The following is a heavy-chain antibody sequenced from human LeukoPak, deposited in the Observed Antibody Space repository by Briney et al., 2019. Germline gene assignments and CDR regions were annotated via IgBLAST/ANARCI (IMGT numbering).Heavy chain of an antibody. CDR2: IYHSGST. J-gene: IGHJ4*02. Sequence: SETLSLTCAVSGYSISSGYYWGWIRQPPGKGLEWIGSIYHSGSTYYNPSLKSRVTISVDTSENQFSLKLSSVTAADTAVYYCARARIAAAAEYFDYWGQGTLVTVSS. D-gene: IGHD6-13*01. CDR1: GYSISSGYY. CDR3: ARARIAAAAEYFDY. V-gene: IGHV4-38-2*01.